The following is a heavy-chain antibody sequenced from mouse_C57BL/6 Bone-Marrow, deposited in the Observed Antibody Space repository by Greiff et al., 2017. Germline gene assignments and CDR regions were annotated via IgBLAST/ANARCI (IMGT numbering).Heavy chain of an antibody. Sequence: QVQLQQSGAELVKPGASVKLSCKASGYTFTEYTIHWVKQRSGQGLEWIGWFYPGSGSIKYNEKFKDKATLTADKSSSTVYMELSRLTSEDSAVDFCARHEGIYSNYLYWYFDVWGTGTTVTVSS. D-gene: IGHD2-5*01. V-gene: IGHV1-62-2*01. CDR3: ARHEGIYSNYLYWYFDV. CDR2: FYPGSGSI. J-gene: IGHJ1*03. CDR1: GYTFTEYT.